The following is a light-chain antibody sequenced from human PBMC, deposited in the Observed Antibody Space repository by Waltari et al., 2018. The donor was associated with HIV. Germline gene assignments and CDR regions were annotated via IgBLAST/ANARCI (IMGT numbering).Light chain of an antibody. CDR3: VAWDDSLRGVL. V-gene: IGLV1-47*01. Sequence: SVLTQPPSASGTPGQRVTSPCSGRTPNIGRNYAFRYQPLPGTAPTLLIHRNDQRPSGVPDRFSASTSGTSASLAISGLRSEDEADYYCVAWDDSLRGVLFGGGTKVAVL. J-gene: IGLJ2*01. CDR2: RND. CDR1: TPNIGRNY.